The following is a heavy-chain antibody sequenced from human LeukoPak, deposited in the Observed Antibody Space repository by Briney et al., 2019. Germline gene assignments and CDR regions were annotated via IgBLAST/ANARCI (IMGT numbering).Heavy chain of an antibody. J-gene: IGHJ4*02. CDR2: FNPGGSGT. V-gene: IGHV1-46*02. CDR1: GYTFNKYY. D-gene: IGHD3-10*01. CDR3: ARWTTYGSGSYRGNYFDY. Sequence: ASVKVSCKASGYTFNKYYIHWVRQAPGQGLEWMGVFNPGGSGTTYTQKFKGRISLTGDTSTSTVYLELSGLRSEDTAVYYCARWTTYGSGSYRGNYFDYWGQGTLVIVSS.